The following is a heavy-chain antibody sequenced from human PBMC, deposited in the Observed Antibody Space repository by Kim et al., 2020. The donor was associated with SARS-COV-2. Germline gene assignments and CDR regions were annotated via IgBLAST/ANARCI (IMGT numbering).Heavy chain of an antibody. CDR3: ARHSLLRYFDWFKFDP. CDR2: IDPSDSYT. J-gene: IGHJ5*02. D-gene: IGHD3-9*01. V-gene: IGHV5-10-1*01. CDR1: GYSFTSYW. Sequence: GESLKISCKGSGYSFTSYWISWVRQMPGKGLEWMGRIDPSDSYTNYSPSFQGHVTISADKSISTAYLQWSSLKASDTAMYYCARHSLLRYFDWFKFDPWGQGTLVTVSS.